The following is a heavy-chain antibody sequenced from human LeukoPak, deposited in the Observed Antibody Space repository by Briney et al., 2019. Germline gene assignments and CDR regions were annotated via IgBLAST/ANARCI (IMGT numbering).Heavy chain of an antibody. CDR1: GGSFSGYY. CDR2: INHSGST. D-gene: IGHD2-2*01. Sequence: SETLSLTCAVYGGSFSGYYWSWIRQPPGKGREWIGEINHSGSTNYNPSLKSRVPISVDPSKNHFSLKLSSVTAADTAVYYCARGGDIVVVPAAIWGQGTLVTVSS. J-gene: IGHJ4*02. CDR3: ARGGDIVVVPAAI. V-gene: IGHV4-34*01.